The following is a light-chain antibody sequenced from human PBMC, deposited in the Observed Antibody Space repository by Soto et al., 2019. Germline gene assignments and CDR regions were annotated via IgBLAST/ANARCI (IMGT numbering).Light chain of an antibody. Sequence: EIVLTQSPATLSVSPGERATLSCRACQSVSSSLAWYQQKPEQAPRLLIYGASTRATGVPARFSGSGSGTEFTLTISSLQSEDFAVYYCQQYDNWPPGTFGQGTKLEVK. CDR3: QQYDNWPPGT. J-gene: IGKJ2*01. CDR2: GAS. CDR1: QSVSSS. V-gene: IGKV3-15*01.